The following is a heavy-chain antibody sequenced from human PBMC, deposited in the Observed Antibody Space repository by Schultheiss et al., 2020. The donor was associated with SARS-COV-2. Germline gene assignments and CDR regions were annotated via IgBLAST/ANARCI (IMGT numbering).Heavy chain of an antibody. V-gene: IGHV3-33*08. Sequence: GGSLRLSCAASGFTFSSYAMSWVRQAPGKGLEWVAVIWYDGSNKYYADSVKGRFTISRDNSKNTLYLQMNSLRAEDTAVYYCARGPLTYYYDSSGYIFDYWGQGTLVTVSS. CDR2: IWYDGSNK. CDR3: ARGPLTYYYDSSGYIFDY. J-gene: IGHJ4*02. D-gene: IGHD3-22*01. CDR1: GFTFSSYA.